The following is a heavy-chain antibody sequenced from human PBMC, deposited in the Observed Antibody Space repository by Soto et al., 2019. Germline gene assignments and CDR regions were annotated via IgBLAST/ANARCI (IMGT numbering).Heavy chain of an antibody. V-gene: IGHV3-23*01. CDR2: ISSAGGSS. CDR3: AKDLPPYYYDSSGYLDY. Sequence: EVQMLQSGGGLVQPGGSLRLSCTASGFTFSDYAMSWVRQAPGRGLEWVSLISSAGGSSSYADSVKGRFTISRDNSNNTLYLQMHSLRAEDTAKYYCAKDLPPYYYDSSGYLDYWSQGTLVTVAS. D-gene: IGHD3-22*01. CDR1: GFTFSDYA. J-gene: IGHJ4*02.